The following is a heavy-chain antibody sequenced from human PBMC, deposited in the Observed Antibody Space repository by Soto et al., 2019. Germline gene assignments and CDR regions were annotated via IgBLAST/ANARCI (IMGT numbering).Heavy chain of an antibody. V-gene: IGHV4-30-4*01. J-gene: IGHJ5*02. CDR2: IYYSGST. D-gene: IGHD6-19*01. Sequence: SETLSLTCTVSGGSISSGDYYWSWIRQPPGKGLEWIGYIYYSGSTYYNPSLKSRVTISVDTSKNQFSLKLSSVTAADTTVYYCARVIQALAVAGTGGFDWFDPWGQGTLVTVSS. CDR1: GGSISSGDYY. CDR3: ARVIQALAVAGTGGFDWFDP.